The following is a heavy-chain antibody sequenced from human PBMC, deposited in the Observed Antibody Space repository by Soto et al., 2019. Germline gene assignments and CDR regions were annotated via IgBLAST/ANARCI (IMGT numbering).Heavy chain of an antibody. CDR1: GYTFTSYG. J-gene: IGHJ4*02. V-gene: IGHV1-18*01. CDR3: ASGLRFLEWWDLAY. Sequence: PSVKVSCKASGYTFTSYGISWVRQAPGQGLEWMGWISAYNGNTNYAQKLQGRVTMTTDTSTSTAYMELRSLRSDDTAVYYCASGLRFLEWWDLAYWGQGTLVTVSS. CDR2: ISAYNGNT. D-gene: IGHD3-3*01.